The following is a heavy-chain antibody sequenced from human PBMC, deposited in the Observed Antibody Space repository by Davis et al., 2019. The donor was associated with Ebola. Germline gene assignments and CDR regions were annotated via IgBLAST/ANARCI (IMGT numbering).Heavy chain of an antibody. J-gene: IGHJ4*02. Sequence: PGGSLRLSCSVSGFIFRNYAMAWVRQAPGKGLEWVSAIHGNGIGAFYADSVKGRFTISRDNSKNTLSLHMDSLRADDTAVYYCAKSFLITGSHMSEFRGVDYWGQGSLVTVSS. V-gene: IGHV3-23*01. CDR1: GFIFRNYA. CDR3: AKSFLITGSHMSEFRGVDY. D-gene: IGHD2-8*02. CDR2: IHGNGIGA.